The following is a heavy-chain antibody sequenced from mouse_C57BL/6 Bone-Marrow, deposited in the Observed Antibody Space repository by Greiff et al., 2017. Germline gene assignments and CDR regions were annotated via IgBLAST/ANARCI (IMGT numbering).Heavy chain of an antibody. V-gene: IGHV1-59*01. Sequence: QVQLQQPGAELVRPGTSVKLSCKAPGYTFTSYWMHWVKQRPGQGLEWIGVIDPSDSYTNYNQKFKGKATLTVDTSSSTAYMQLSSLTSEDSAVYYCAREVYYFDYWGQGTTLTVSS. CDR3: AREVYYFDY. J-gene: IGHJ2*01. CDR2: IDPSDSYT. CDR1: GYTFTSYW.